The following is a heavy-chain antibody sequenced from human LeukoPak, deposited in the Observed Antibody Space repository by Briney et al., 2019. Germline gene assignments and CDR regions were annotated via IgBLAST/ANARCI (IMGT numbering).Heavy chain of an antibody. Sequence: PSETLSLTCTVSGGSISSYYWSWIRQPPGKGLEWIGYIYYSGSTNYNPSLKSRVTISVDTSKNQFSLKLSSVTAADTAVYYCARDLGITFGGAEPSGFDLWGRGTLVTVSS. CDR2: IYYSGST. J-gene: IGHJ2*01. CDR3: ARDLGITFGGAEPSGFDL. V-gene: IGHV4-59*01. CDR1: GGSISSYY. D-gene: IGHD3-16*01.